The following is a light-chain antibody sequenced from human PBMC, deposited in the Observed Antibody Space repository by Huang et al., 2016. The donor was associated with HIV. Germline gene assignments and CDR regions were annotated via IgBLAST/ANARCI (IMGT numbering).Light chain of an antibody. CDR2: GSS. J-gene: IGKJ4*01. CDR3: HQYNNWLLS. Sequence: EIVMTQSPATLSLSPGQRVTLSFSANRSVSTNLAWYQQRHGQAPRILTYGSSTRAPGIPARFSGSWSGTDFSLPISSLQSEDFALYYCHQYNNWLLSFGGGTRV. CDR1: RSVSTN. V-gene: IGKV3-15*01.